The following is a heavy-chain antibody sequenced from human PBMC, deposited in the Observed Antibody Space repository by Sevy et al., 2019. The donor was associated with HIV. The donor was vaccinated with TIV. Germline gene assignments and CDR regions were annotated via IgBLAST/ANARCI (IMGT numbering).Heavy chain of an antibody. Sequence: ASVKVSCKASGYTFTGYYMHWVRQAPGQGLEWMGWINPNSGGTNYAQKFQGRVTMTRDTSISTAYMELSRLRSDDTAVYYGARAPRYCTNGVCLSRGDYYYGMDVWGQGTTVTVSS. J-gene: IGHJ6*02. V-gene: IGHV1-2*02. CDR1: GYTFTGYY. CDR3: ARAPRYCTNGVCLSRGDYYYGMDV. CDR2: INPNSGGT. D-gene: IGHD2-8*01.